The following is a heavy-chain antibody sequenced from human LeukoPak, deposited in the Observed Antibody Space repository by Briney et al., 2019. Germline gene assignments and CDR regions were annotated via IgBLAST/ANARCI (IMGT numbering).Heavy chain of an antibody. CDR2: IKQDGSEK. CDR1: GFTFSSYW. D-gene: IGHD3-10*01. Sequence: SGGSLRLSCAASGFTFSSYWMSRVRQAPGKGLEWVANIKQDGSEKYYVDSVKGRFTISRDNAKNSLYLQMNSLRAEDTAVYYCARGPHITMVRGVSDAFDIWGQGTMVTVSS. CDR3: ARGPHITMVRGVSDAFDI. V-gene: IGHV3-7*03. J-gene: IGHJ3*02.